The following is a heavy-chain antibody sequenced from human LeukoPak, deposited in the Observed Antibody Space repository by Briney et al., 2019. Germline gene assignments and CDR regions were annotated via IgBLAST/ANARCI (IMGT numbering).Heavy chain of an antibody. CDR3: AKDRIRYYYDSSGNEYFQH. V-gene: IGHV3-23*01. D-gene: IGHD3-22*01. CDR2: ISGSGGST. J-gene: IGHJ1*01. Sequence: GGSLRLSCAASGFTFSSYAMSWVRQAPGKGLEWVSAISGSGGSTCYADSVKGRFTISRDNSKNTLYLQMNSLRAEDTAVYYCAKDRIRYYYDSSGNEYFQHWGQGTLVTVSS. CDR1: GFTFSSYA.